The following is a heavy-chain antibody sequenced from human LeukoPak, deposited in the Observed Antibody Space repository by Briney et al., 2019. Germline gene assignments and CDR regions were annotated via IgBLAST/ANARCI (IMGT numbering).Heavy chain of an antibody. CDR3: AGRAGYNYPNDY. Sequence: PGGSLLLSCAASGFTFSSYAMSWVRQAPGKGLEWVSVIYTGGSTYYADSVKGRFTISRDNSKNTLYLQMNSLRAEDTAVYYCAGRAGYNYPNDYWGQGTLVTVSS. J-gene: IGHJ4*02. CDR1: GFTFSSYA. CDR2: IYTGGST. D-gene: IGHD5-24*01. V-gene: IGHV3-66*02.